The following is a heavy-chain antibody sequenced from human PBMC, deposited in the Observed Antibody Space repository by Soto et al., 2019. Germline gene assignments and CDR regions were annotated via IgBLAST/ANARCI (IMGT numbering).Heavy chain of an antibody. J-gene: IGHJ5*02. CDR2: ISGSGGST. Sequence: GGSLRLSCAASAFTFNNYAMSWARQAPGKGLEWVSAISGSGGSTYYADSVKGRFTISRDNSKNTLYLQMNSLRAEDTAVYYCATSGRYCSGGSCYDWFDPWGQGTLVTVSS. D-gene: IGHD2-15*01. V-gene: IGHV3-23*01. CDR1: AFTFNNYA. CDR3: ATSGRYCSGGSCYDWFDP.